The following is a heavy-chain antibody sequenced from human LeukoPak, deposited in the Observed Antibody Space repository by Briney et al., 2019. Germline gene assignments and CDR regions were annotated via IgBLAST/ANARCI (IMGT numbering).Heavy chain of an antibody. J-gene: IGHJ4*02. V-gene: IGHV4-61*01. Sequence: KPSVTLSLTCTLSGASVSSGNYSWNWVPQPPGEGLEWIGYMFYRGITNYNPSLKSQVTISVDSSKNQLSLNLSSVTAADTAVYYCARFHISTGSFDLWGQGTLVTVSS. CDR3: ARFHISTGSFDL. CDR2: MFYRGIT. D-gene: IGHD3-9*01. CDR1: GASVSSGNYS.